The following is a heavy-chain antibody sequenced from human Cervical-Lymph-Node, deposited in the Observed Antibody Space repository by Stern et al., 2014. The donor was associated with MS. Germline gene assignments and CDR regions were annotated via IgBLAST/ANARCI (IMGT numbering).Heavy chain of an antibody. J-gene: IGHJ6*02. V-gene: IGHV3-48*01. CDR3: ARESAASTYAMDV. CDR1: GFTFSSYS. CDR2: IRDTRHTI. Sequence: EVHLVESGGGLLQPGGSLRLSCAASGFTFSSYSMNWVRQPPGKGLEWVSYIRDTRHTIYYADSVRGRFTISRDNAKNSLFLQMDSLRAEDTAVYYCARESAASTYAMDVWGQGTKVTVSS. D-gene: IGHD2-2*01.